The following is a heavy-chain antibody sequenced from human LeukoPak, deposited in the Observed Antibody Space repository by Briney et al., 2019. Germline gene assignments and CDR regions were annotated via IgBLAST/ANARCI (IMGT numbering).Heavy chain of an antibody. CDR2: INAGNGNT. Sequence: ASVKVSCMASGYTFTSYAMHWVRQAPGHRLEWMGWINAGNGNTKYSQKFQGRVTITRDTSASTAYMELSSLRSEDTAVYYCARDIVVVTANGREDDAFDIWGQGTMVTVSS. CDR3: ARDIVVVTANGREDDAFDI. V-gene: IGHV1-3*01. J-gene: IGHJ3*02. D-gene: IGHD2-21*02. CDR1: GYTFTSYA.